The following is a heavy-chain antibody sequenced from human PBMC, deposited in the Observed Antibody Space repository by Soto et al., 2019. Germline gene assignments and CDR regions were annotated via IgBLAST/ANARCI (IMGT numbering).Heavy chain of an antibody. CDR1: GGSISSYY. J-gene: IGHJ4*02. CDR2: IYYTGNT. CDR3: ARVDSSGSYFDY. D-gene: IGHD3-22*01. V-gene: IGHV4-59*01. Sequence: QVQLQESGPGLVKPSETLSLTCTVSGGSISSYYWSWIRQPPGKGLEWIAYIYYTGNTNYNPSLKSRVTLSADTYKNQFSLKLNSVTAADTAMYYCARVDSSGSYFDYWGQGTLVTVSS.